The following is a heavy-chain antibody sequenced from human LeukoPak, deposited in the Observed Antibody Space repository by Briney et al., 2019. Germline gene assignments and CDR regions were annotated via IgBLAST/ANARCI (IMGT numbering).Heavy chain of an antibody. CDR1: GFTFTTYW. V-gene: IGHV3-7*01. D-gene: IGHD5-12*01. J-gene: IGHJ4*02. CDR3: AKSSGLFSGYDADY. CDR2: INQDGTEK. Sequence: GGSLRLSCAASGFTFTTYWMTWVRQAPGKGLEWVANINQDGTEKYYVDSVKGRFTISRDNSKHTLYLQMNSLRAEDTAVYYCAKSSGLFSGYDADYWGQGTLVTVSS.